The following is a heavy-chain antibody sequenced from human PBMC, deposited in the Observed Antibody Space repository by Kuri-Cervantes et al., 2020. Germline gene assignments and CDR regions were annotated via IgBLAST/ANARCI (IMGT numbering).Heavy chain of an antibody. V-gene: IGHV1-24*01. CDR2: FDPEDGET. CDR3: ARVGAVGRPSRIAAAGTEYYYYYMDV. CDR1: GYTLTGLS. D-gene: IGHD6-13*01. Sequence: ASVKVSCKVSGYTLTGLSMHWVRQAPGKGLEWMGGFDPEDGETIYAQKFQGRVTITADKSTSTAYMELSSLRSEDTAVYYCARVGAVGRPSRIAAAGTEYYYYYMDVWGKGTTVTVSS. J-gene: IGHJ6*03.